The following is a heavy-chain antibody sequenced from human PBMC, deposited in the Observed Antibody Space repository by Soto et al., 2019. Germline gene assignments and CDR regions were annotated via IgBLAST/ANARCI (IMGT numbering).Heavy chain of an antibody. Sequence: QVQLEQSGTEVKKPGSSVKVSCKASGGTFSTSTFTWVRQAPGQGIEWMGRIITSVGTGDYAPKFQGRVQITADQSTSTVYMELSGLKAEDTALFVCVRDVSFGSVFSGYDAIGSWGQGTLVSVSS. V-gene: IGHV1-69*08. CDR2: IITSVGTG. CDR1: GGTFSTST. J-gene: IGHJ4*02. CDR3: VRDVSFGSVFSGYDAIGS. D-gene: IGHD5-12*01.